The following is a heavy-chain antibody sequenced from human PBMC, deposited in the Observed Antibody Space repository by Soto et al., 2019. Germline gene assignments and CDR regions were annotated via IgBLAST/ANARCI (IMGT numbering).Heavy chain of an antibody. CDR3: ARDRGHYDFWSDFYYYGMDV. J-gene: IGHJ6*02. V-gene: IGHV3-30-3*01. D-gene: IGHD3-3*01. Sequence: PGGSLRLSCAASGFTFSSYAMHWVRQAPGKGLEWVAVISYDGSNKYYADSVKGRFTISRDNSKNTLYLQMNGLRAEDTAVYYCARDRGHYDFWSDFYYYGMDVWGQGTTVTVSS. CDR1: GFTFSSYA. CDR2: ISYDGSNK.